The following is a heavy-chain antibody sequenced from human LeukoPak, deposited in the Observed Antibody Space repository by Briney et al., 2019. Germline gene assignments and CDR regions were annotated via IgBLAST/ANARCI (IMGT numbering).Heavy chain of an antibody. D-gene: IGHD3-10*01. V-gene: IGHV3-53*01. CDR1: GLTVSDSY. CDR3: ASPAGGH. Sequence: GGSLRLSCAVSGLTVSDSYMGWVRQAPGKGLEWVSTICSSGSANYADSVKARFTISRDNSKNTLTLQMNSLRVEDTAVYYCASPAGGHWGQGTLVTVSS. J-gene: IGHJ4*02. CDR2: ICSSGSA.